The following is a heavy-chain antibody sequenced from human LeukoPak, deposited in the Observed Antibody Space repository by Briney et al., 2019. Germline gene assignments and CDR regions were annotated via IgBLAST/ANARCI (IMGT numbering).Heavy chain of an antibody. CDR2: ISYSGST. J-gene: IGHJ5*02. Sequence: SQTLSLTCTVSGGSISSGGYYWSWIRQPPGKGLEWIGYISYSGSTNYNPSLKSRVTISVDTSKKQFSLKLTSVTAADMAVYYCARAADDSGWYLRLDLWGQGTLVTVSS. CDR1: GGSISSGGYY. D-gene: IGHD6-19*01. CDR3: ARAADDSGWYLRLDL. V-gene: IGHV4-61*08.